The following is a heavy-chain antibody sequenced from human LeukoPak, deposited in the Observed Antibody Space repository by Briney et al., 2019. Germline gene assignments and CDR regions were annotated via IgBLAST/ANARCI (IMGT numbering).Heavy chain of an antibody. CDR2: ISYDGSNK. Sequence: PGRSLRLSCAASGFTFSSYAMHWVRQAPGEGLEWVAVISYDGSNKYYADSVKGRFTISRDNSKNTLYLQMNSLRAEDTAVYYCARDDPAQSAFDYWGQGTLVTVSS. V-gene: IGHV3-30-3*01. J-gene: IGHJ4*02. CDR3: ARDDPAQSAFDY. CDR1: GFTFSSYA.